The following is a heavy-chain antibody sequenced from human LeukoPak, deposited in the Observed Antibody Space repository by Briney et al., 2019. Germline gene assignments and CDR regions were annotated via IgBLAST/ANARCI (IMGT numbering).Heavy chain of an antibody. Sequence: GGSLRLSCAASGFSVSSNYMSWVRQAPGKGLEWVSVIYSGGSTYYADSVKGRFTISRDNFKNTLYLQMNSLRAEDTAVYYCAKVAREYSSSWEYYFDYWGQGTLVTVSS. CDR3: AKVAREYSSSWEYYFDY. V-gene: IGHV3-66*01. D-gene: IGHD6-13*01. CDR1: GFSVSSNY. J-gene: IGHJ4*02. CDR2: IYSGGST.